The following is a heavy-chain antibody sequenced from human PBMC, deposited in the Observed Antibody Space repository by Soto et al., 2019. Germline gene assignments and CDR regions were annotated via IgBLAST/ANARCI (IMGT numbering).Heavy chain of an antibody. V-gene: IGHV1-69*13. J-gene: IGHJ5*02. CDR2: IIPIFGTA. CDR1: GGTFSSYA. CDR3: AAEGYSSSWYQGYNWFDP. D-gene: IGHD6-13*01. Sequence: SVKVSCKASGGTFSSYAISWVRQAPGQGLEWMGGIIPIFGTANYAQKFQGRVTITADESTSTAYMELSSLRSEDTAVYYCAAEGYSSSWYQGYNWFDPWGQGTRVTVAS.